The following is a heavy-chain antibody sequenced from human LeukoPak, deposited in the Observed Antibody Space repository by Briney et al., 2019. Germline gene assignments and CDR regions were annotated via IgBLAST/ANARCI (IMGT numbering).Heavy chain of an antibody. V-gene: IGHV4-39*01. Sequence: PSETLSLTCTVSGGSISSSSYYWGWIRQPPGKGLEWIGTISYSGSTYYNPSLKSRVTMSVDTSRNQFSLKLSSVTAADTAVYYCASRVVVVVATPGRGHFDYWGQGILVTVSS. CDR3: ASRVVVVVATPGRGHFDY. CDR2: ISYSGST. J-gene: IGHJ4*02. CDR1: GGSISSSSYY. D-gene: IGHD2-15*01.